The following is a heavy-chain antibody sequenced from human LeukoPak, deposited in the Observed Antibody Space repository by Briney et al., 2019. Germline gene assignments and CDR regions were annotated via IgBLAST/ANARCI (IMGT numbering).Heavy chain of an antibody. V-gene: IGHV3-48*03. CDR3: ARRNFVSGSPSGDY. CDR2: ISSSGSTV. CDR1: GFTFSSYE. D-gene: IGHD3-10*01. J-gene: IGHJ4*02. Sequence: GGSLRLSCAASGFTFSSYEMNWVRQAPGKGLEWLSYISSSGSTVYYADSVKGRFTISRDNAKNSLYLQMNSLRAEDTAIYYCARRNFVSGSPSGDYWGQGTLVTVSS.